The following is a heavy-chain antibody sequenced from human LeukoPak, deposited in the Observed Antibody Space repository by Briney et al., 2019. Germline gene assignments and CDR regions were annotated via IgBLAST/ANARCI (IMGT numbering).Heavy chain of an antibody. CDR1: GFTFSSYG. CDR3: AKDRYDSSGYRAFDI. J-gene: IGHJ3*02. Sequence: GGSLRLSCAASGFTFSSYGMHWVRQAPGKGLEWVAFIRYDGSNKYDADSVKGRFTTSSDNSKNTLYLQMNSLRAEDTAVYYCAKDRYDSSGYRAFDIWGQGTMVTVSS. V-gene: IGHV3-30*02. CDR2: IRYDGSNK. D-gene: IGHD3-22*01.